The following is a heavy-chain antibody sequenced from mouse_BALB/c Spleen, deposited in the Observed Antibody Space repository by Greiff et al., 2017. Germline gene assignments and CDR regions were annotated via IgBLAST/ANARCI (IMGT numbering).Heavy chain of an antibody. Sequence: LVKTGASVKISCKASGYSFTGYYMHWVKQSHGKSLEWIGYISCYNGATSYNQKFKGKATFTVDTSSSTAYMQFNSLTSEDSAVYYCAKGSTMITEAWFAYWGQGTLVTVSA. CDR3: AKGSTMITEAWFAY. D-gene: IGHD2-4*01. CDR2: ISCYNGAT. CDR1: GYSFTGYY. J-gene: IGHJ3*01. V-gene: IGHV1S34*01.